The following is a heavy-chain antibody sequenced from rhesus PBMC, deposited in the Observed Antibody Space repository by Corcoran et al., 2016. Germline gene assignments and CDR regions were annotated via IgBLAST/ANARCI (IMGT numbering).Heavy chain of an antibody. V-gene: IGHV4-122*02. CDR1: GYSISSGYY. CDR3: ARLRSGYYFDY. CDR2: ITYSGST. Sequence: QVQLQESGPGLVKPSETLSLTCAVSGYSISSGYYWSWIRQPPGKGLEWIGYITYSGSTSNNPSLKSRVTISIDTSKNQFSLKLSSVTAADTAVYYCARLRSGYYFDYWGQGVLVTVSS. J-gene: IGHJ4*01. D-gene: IGHD2-33*01.